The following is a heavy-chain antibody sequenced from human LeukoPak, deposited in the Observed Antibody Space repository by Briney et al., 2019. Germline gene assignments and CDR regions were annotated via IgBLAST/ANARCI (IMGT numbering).Heavy chain of an antibody. Sequence: SETLSLTCTVSGGSIRDYYWSWIRQPPGKGLEWIGYIYYSGRTNYNPSLKSRVTISVDTSKNQFSLKLSSVTAADTAVYYCARVRGYSRVRFDYWGQGTLVTVSS. V-gene: IGHV4-59*01. D-gene: IGHD5-18*01. CDR1: GGSIRDYY. J-gene: IGHJ4*02. CDR2: IYYSGRT. CDR3: ARVRGYSRVRFDY.